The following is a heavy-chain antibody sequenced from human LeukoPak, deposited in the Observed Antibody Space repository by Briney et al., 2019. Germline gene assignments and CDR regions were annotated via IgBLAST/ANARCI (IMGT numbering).Heavy chain of an antibody. J-gene: IGHJ2*01. CDR3: ARQLRSYDSSGYYYANWYFDL. CDR2: IYYSGST. V-gene: IGHV4-39*01. Sequence: SETLSLTCTVSGGSISSSSYYWGWIRQPPGKGLEWIGSIYYSGSTYYNPSLKSRVTISVDTSKNQFSLKLSSVTAADTAVYYCARQLRSYDSSGYYYANWYFDLWGRGTLVTVSS. CDR1: GGSISSSSYY. D-gene: IGHD3-22*01.